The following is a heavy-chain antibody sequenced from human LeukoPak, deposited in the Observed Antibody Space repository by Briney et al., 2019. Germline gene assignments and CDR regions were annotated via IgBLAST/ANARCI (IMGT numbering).Heavy chain of an antibody. CDR3: AKDLGEVILYYYGMDV. J-gene: IGHJ6*02. CDR1: GFTFNTYA. CDR2: ISASGGST. Sequence: GGSLRLSCAASGFTFNTYAMSWVRQAPEKGLEWVSGISASGGSTYYADSVKGRFTISRDNSKNTLYLQMNSLRAEDTAVYYCAKDLGEVILYYYGMDVWGQGTTVTVSS. V-gene: IGHV3-23*01. D-gene: IGHD3-16*01.